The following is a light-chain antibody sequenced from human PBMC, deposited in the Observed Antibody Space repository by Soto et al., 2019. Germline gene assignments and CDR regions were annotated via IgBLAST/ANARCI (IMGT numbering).Light chain of an antibody. CDR3: QSYDNMVSPYNDV. CDR1: SSNLGSGYD. J-gene: IGLJ1*01. Sequence: QPVLTQPPSVSGAPGQRVTISCTGSSSNLGSGYDVQWYQQLPGAAPKLLIYGNTNRPSGVPDRFSGSKSGTSASLAISGLQAEDEAEYFCQSYDNMVSPYNDVFGTGTKLTVL. V-gene: IGLV1-40*01. CDR2: GNT.